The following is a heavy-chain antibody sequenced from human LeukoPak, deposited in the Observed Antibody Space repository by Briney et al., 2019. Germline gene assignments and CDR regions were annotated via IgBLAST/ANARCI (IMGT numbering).Heavy chain of an antibody. J-gene: IGHJ4*02. CDR2: INHSGST. D-gene: IGHD3-22*01. CDR3: ARGVYYYDSSGYCGYDY. Sequence: PSETLSLTCAVYGGSFSGYYWSWIRQPPGKGLEWIGEINHSGSTNYNPSLKSRVTISVDTSKNQFSLKLSSVTAADTAVYYCARGVYYYDSSGYCGYDYWGQGTLVTVSS. V-gene: IGHV4-34*01. CDR1: GGSFSGYY.